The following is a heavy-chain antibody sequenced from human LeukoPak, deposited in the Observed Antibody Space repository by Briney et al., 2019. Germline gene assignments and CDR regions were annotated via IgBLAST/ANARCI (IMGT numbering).Heavy chain of an antibody. J-gene: IGHJ6*04. V-gene: IGHV1-2*02. Sequence: GASVKVSCKGSGYTFTGYYMHWMRQAPGQGREWVGWINPNSGDTNYAQKFQGRVTMTRDTSISTAYMELSRLRSDDTAVFYCAREAETSEGMDVWGEGTSVTVSS. D-gene: IGHD6-19*01. CDR2: INPNSGDT. CDR1: GYTFTGYY. CDR3: AREAETSEGMDV.